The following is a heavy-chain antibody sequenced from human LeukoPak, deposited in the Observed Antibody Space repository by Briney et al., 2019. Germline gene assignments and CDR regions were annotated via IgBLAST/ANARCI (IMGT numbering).Heavy chain of an antibody. Sequence: GGSLRLSCAASGFTFSDYSMNWVRQAPGKGLEWISYVGISSGNTKYADSVKGRFTISGDSAKNSVFLQMNNLRVEDTAVYYCARDHRYAFDNWGQGTLVTVSS. V-gene: IGHV3-48*04. D-gene: IGHD5-12*01. CDR2: VGISSGNT. CDR1: GFTFSDYS. J-gene: IGHJ4*02. CDR3: ARDHRYAFDN.